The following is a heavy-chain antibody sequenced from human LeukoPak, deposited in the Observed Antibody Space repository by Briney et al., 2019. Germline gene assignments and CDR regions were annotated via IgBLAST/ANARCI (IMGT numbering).Heavy chain of an antibody. D-gene: IGHD3-22*01. Sequence: SETLSLTCSVSGGSISSGSYYWSWIRQPAGKGLEWIGRTHTSGSIKYNPSLKSRVTIAVDTSKNQFSLHLSSVTDADTAVYYCVGQYYYDSSGYWPFDYWGQGTLVTVSS. CDR2: THTSGSI. J-gene: IGHJ4*02. V-gene: IGHV4-61*02. CDR1: GGSISSGSYY. CDR3: VGQYYYDSSGYWPFDY.